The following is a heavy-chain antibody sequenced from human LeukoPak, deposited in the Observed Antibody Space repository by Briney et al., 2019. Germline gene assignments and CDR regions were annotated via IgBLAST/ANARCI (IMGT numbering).Heavy chain of an antibody. CDR3: ANDGAYYDSSTDAFDI. V-gene: IGHV3-23*01. J-gene: IGHJ3*02. Sequence: GGSLRLSCVAPGLTLSNYWMSWVRQAPGKGLEWVSAISGSGGSTYYADSVKGRFIISRDNSKNTLYLQMNSLRAEDTAVYYCANDGAYYDSSTDAFDIWGQGTMVNVSS. D-gene: IGHD3-22*01. CDR1: GLTLSNYW. CDR2: ISGSGGST.